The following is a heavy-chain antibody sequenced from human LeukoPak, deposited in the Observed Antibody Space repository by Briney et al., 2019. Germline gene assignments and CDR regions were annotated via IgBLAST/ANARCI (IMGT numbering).Heavy chain of an antibody. CDR1: GFTFSSYS. Sequence: GGSLRLSCAASGFTFSSYSMNWVRQAPGKGLEWVSYISSSSSTIYYADSVKGRFTISRDNAKNSLYLQMNSLRAEDTAVYYCARGLWLVPRPAEYFQHWGQGTLVTVSS. J-gene: IGHJ1*01. CDR3: ARGLWLVPRPAEYFQH. V-gene: IGHV3-48*01. CDR2: ISSSSSTI. D-gene: IGHD6-19*01.